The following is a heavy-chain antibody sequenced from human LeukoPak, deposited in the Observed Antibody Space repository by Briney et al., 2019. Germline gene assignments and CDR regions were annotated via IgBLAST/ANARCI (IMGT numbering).Heavy chain of an antibody. CDR3: ARVQYSGSYYFDY. CDR2: IYYSGST. CDR1: GGSISSYY. V-gene: IGHV4-59*01. J-gene: IGHJ4*02. Sequence: SETLSLTCTVSGGSISSYYWSWIRQPPGKGLEWIGYIYYSGSTNYNPSLKSRVTISVDTSKNQFSLKLSSVTAADTAVYYCARVQYSGSYYFDYWGQGTLVTVSS. D-gene: IGHD1-26*01.